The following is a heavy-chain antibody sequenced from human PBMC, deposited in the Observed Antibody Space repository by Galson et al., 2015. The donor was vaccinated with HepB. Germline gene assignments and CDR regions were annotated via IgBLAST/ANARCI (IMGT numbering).Heavy chain of an antibody. CDR3: ARVYGDTIFGVVPLGY. V-gene: IGHV1-46*01. Sequence: SVKVSCKASGYTFTSYYMHWVRQAPGQGLEWMGIINPSGGSTSYAQKFQGRVTMTRDTSTSTVYMELSSLRSEDTAVYYCARVYGDTIFGVVPLGYWGQGTLVTVSS. CDR2: INPSGGST. D-gene: IGHD3-3*01. J-gene: IGHJ4*02. CDR1: GYTFTSYY.